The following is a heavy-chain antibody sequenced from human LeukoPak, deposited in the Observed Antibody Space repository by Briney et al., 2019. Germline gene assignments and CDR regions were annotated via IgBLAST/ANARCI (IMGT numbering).Heavy chain of an antibody. CDR2: IYYSGST. V-gene: IGHV4-59*08. CDR3: ATPLSGRNWFDP. D-gene: IGHD3-10*01. J-gene: IGHJ5*02. CDR1: GGSISSYF. Sequence: SETLSLTCTVPGGSISSYFWTWIRQPPGKGLEWIGYIYYSGSTNYNPSLKSRVTISVDTSKNQFSLKLTSVSAADTAVYYCATPLSGRNWFDPWGPGILVTVSS.